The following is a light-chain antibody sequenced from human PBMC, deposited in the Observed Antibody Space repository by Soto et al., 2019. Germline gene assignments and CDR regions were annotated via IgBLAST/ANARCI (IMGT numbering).Light chain of an antibody. Sequence: EIEMTQSPGTLSLSPGERATISCRASQHVGNNYLVWYQQKPGQPPRFLMYYVSTRATGIPDRFSGSGSGTALPLTISRLEPEDFAVYYCQQYGSSPLTFGGGTKVEIK. V-gene: IGKV3-20*01. CDR1: QHVGNNY. J-gene: IGKJ4*01. CDR3: QQYGSSPLT. CDR2: YVS.